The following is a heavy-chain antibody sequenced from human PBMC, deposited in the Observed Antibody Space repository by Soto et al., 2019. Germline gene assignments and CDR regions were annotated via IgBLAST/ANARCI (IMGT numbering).Heavy chain of an antibody. D-gene: IGHD2-2*01. V-gene: IGHV3-53*01. J-gene: IGHJ4*02. Sequence: GGSLRLSCAASGFAVNSNYMSWVRQAPGKGLEWVSVIYGGGPTLYSDSVKGRFTISRDNSKNTVFLQMNSLGAEDTAVYYCVRTSSYWGQGTRVTVSS. CDR1: GFAVNSNY. CDR3: VRTSSY. CDR2: IYGGGPT.